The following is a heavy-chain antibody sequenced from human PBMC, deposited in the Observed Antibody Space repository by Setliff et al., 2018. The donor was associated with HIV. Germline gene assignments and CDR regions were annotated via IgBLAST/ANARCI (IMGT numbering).Heavy chain of an antibody. V-gene: IGHV3-7*01. CDR2: VKQDGDET. Sequence: PGGSLRLSCAASGFRFRSYWMSWVRQAPGEGPEWVANVKQDGDETYYVASVKGRFTISRDNAKDSLYLQMNSLRVDDTAVYYCARLGSDSSSWALAFWGQGTLVTVSS. D-gene: IGHD6-13*01. CDR3: ARLGSDSSSWALAF. CDR1: GFRFRSYW. J-gene: IGHJ4*02.